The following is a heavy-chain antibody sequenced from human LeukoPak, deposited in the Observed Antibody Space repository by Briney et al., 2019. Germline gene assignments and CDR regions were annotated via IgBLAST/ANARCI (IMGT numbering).Heavy chain of an antibody. CDR2: IRSKAYGGTT. V-gene: IGHV3-49*03. D-gene: IGHD3-9*01. CDR1: GFTFGDYA. CDR3: TRDSGLLRYFDWSFFDAFDI. J-gene: IGHJ3*02. Sequence: PGGSLRLSCTASGFTFGDYAMSWFRQAPGKGLEWVGFIRSKAYGGTTEYAASVKGRSTISRDDSKSIAYLQMNSLKTEDTAVYYCTRDSGLLRYFDWSFFDAFDIWGQGTMVTVSS.